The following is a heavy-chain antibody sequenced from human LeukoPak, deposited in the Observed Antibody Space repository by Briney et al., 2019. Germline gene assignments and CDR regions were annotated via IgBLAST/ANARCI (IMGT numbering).Heavy chain of an antibody. J-gene: IGHJ4*02. CDR1: GGSITAYY. CDR2: INHSRGT. CDR3: AREDYYFDS. Sequence: SETLSLTCSVYGGSITAYYWSWIRQPRGKGLEWIGEINHSRGTKYNPSLESRVTILLDASKNEFSLNLNSVTAADTAVYYCAREDYYFDSWGQGTLVTVSS. V-gene: IGHV4-34*01.